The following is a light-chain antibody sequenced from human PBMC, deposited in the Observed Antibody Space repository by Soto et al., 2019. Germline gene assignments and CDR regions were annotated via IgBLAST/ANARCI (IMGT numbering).Light chain of an antibody. CDR1: SSDVGRYNY. V-gene: IGLV2-14*01. Sequence: QSLLTQPASVSGSPGQSITISCTGTSSDVGRYNYVSWYQQHPGKAPKLIIYDVSNRPSGVSNRLSGSKSGNTASLTISGLQAEDEADYYCNSYTSSSTYVFGTGTKVTVL. J-gene: IGLJ1*01. CDR3: NSYTSSSTYV. CDR2: DVS.